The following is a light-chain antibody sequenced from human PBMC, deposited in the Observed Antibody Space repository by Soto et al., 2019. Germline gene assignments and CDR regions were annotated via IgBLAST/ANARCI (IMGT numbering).Light chain of an antibody. Sequence: EIVMTQSPATMSVSPGEKATLSCRASQSVGSKLAWYWQKPGQSARLLIYGASTRATGVPARFSGGGSGTEFTLTISSLQSEDFAIYYCQQYNNWPRTFGQGTKVDI. CDR1: QSVGSK. J-gene: IGKJ1*01. CDR3: QQYNNWPRT. V-gene: IGKV3-15*01. CDR2: GAS.